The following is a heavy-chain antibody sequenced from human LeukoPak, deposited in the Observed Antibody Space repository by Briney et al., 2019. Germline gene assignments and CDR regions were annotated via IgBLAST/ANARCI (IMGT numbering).Heavy chain of an antibody. Sequence: GESLKISCKGSGYSFTSYWIGWVRQMPRKGLEWMGIIYPGDSDTRYSPSFQGQVTISADKSISTAYLQRSSLKASDTAMYYCARSGGYYGSGSSPFDYWGQGTLVTVSS. V-gene: IGHV5-51*01. CDR3: ARSGGYYGSGSSPFDY. J-gene: IGHJ4*02. CDR2: IYPGDSDT. D-gene: IGHD3-10*01. CDR1: GYSFTSYW.